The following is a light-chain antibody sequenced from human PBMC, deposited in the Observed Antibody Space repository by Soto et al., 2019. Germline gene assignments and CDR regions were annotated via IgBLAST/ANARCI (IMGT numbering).Light chain of an antibody. CDR1: QSVGRS. Sequence: EIVMTQSPAALSLSPGEGVTLSCRASQSVGRSLAWYQQRPGQAPRLLIYGASTRATGTPVRFSGIGSGTEFTLTISSLQSADFVVYYCHQYYEWPLTFGGGTKVEIK. V-gene: IGKV3D-15*01. CDR2: GAS. CDR3: HQYYEWPLT. J-gene: IGKJ4*01.